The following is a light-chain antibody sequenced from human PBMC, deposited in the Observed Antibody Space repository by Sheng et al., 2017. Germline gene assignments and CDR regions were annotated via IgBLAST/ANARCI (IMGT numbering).Light chain of an antibody. CDR1: SSNIGRHY. CDR3: GTWDSSLSVWV. V-gene: IGLV1-51*01. CDR2: DNY. J-gene: IGLJ3*02. Sequence: QSVLTQPPSVSAAPGQRVTISCTGSSSNIGRHYVSWYQQFPGTAPKLLIYDNYKRPSGIPDRYSGSRSDTSAILAITGLQTGDEADYYCGTWDSSLSVWVFGGGTRPDRP.